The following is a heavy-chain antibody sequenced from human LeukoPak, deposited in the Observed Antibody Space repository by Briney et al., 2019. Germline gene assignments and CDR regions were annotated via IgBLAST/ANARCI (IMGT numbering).Heavy chain of an antibody. Sequence: GGSLRLSCAASGFTFKNAWMSWVRQAPGKGLEWVGRIKSKTDGGTTDFAAPVKGRFTISRDDAKNTLYLQMNSLKTEDTAVYYCTTDLPGWELGRPTKRYNYFDYWGQGTLVTVSS. D-gene: IGHD1-26*01. V-gene: IGHV3-15*01. CDR2: IKSKTDGGTT. CDR3: TTDLPGWELGRPTKRYNYFDY. J-gene: IGHJ4*02. CDR1: GFTFKNAW.